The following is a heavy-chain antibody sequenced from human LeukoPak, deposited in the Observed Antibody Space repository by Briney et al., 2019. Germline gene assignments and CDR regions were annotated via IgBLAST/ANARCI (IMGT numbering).Heavy chain of an antibody. J-gene: IGHJ4*02. CDR1: GGSFSGYY. V-gene: IGHV4-34*01. CDR3: ARGRVGAILPDY. CDR2: IYYSGST. D-gene: IGHD1-26*01. Sequence: SETLSLACAVYGGSFSGYYWSWIRQPPGKGLEWIGSIYYSGSTYYNPSLKSRVTISVDTSKNQFSLKLSSVTAADTAVYYCARGRVGAILPDYWGQGTLVTVSS.